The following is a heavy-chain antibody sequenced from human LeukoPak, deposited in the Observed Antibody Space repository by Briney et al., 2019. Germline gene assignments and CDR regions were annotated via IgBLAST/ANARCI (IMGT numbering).Heavy chain of an antibody. CDR2: TYYRSKWNS. J-gene: IGHJ5*02. V-gene: IGHV6-1*01. Sequence: SQTLSLTCAISGGSVSSNSASWNWIRQSPSRGLEWLGRTYYRSKWNSDYAVSVKSRITINPDTSKNQFSLHLNSVTPEDAAVYYCARDPDSSYEWGPFDPWGQGTLVTVSS. D-gene: IGHD1-26*01. CDR1: GGSVSSNSAS. CDR3: ARDPDSSYEWGPFDP.